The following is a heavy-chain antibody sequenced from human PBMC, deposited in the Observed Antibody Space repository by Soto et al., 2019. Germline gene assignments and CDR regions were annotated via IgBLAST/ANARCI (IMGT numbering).Heavy chain of an antibody. J-gene: IGHJ3*01. CDR1: GG. CDR3: AKRAYCGGDCFAFDV. V-gene: IGHV1-69*01. CDR2: FMPLFGTV. Sequence: QVQLVQSGAEVKKPGSSVRVSCKASGGINWVRQAPGHGLEWMGGFMPLFGTVDYAQRFQGRVTITADELTTTSYMELRSLRSEDTAVYYCAKRAYCGGDCFAFDVW. D-gene: IGHD2-21*02.